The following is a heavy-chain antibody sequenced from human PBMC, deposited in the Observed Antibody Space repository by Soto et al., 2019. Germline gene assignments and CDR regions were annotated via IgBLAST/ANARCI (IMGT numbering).Heavy chain of an antibody. CDR2: ISGTGGST. Sequence: PGGSLRLSCAASGFTVSSNYMSWVRQAPGKGLEWVSTISGTGGSTYYPDSVKGRFTISRDNSKNTVYLQMNSLRAEDAAVYYCAKEMTSGYYLFDYWGQGTLVTVSS. V-gene: IGHV3-23*01. D-gene: IGHD3-22*01. J-gene: IGHJ4*02. CDR1: GFTVSSNY. CDR3: AKEMTSGYYLFDY.